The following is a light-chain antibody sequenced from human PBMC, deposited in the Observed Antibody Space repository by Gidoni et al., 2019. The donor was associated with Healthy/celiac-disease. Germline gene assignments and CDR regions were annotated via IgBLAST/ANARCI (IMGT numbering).Light chain of an antibody. J-gene: IGKJ2*01. CDR2: AAS. CDR1: QGISSF. V-gene: IGKV1-8*01. Sequence: AIRMTQSPSSLSASTGDRVTITCRASQGISSFLAWYQQKPGKAPKPLIYAASTLQRGVPSRFSGSGSGTDFTLTISCLQSEDFATYYCQQYYSYPYTFGQGTKLEIK. CDR3: QQYYSYPYT.